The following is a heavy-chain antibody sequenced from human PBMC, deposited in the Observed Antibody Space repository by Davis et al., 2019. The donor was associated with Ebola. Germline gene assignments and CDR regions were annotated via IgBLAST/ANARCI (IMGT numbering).Heavy chain of an antibody. CDR1: GFIFSTYS. V-gene: IGHV3-48*02. Sequence: PGGSLRLSCAASGFIFSTYSMNWVRQAPGKGLEWVSYISSSSVTIYYADSVKGRFTISRDNAKNSLFLQMDSLRDEDTAVYFCARVGRPLDYWGQGTLVTVSS. J-gene: IGHJ4*02. CDR2: ISSSSVTI. D-gene: IGHD6-6*01. CDR3: ARVGRPLDY.